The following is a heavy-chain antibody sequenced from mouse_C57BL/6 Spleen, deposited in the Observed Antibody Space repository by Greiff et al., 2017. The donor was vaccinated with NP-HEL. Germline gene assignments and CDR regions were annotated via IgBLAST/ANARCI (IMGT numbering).Heavy chain of an antibody. D-gene: IGHD2-2*01. CDR2: IYPGSGST. CDR1: GYTFTSYW. CDR3: ARKKEGLRRVAMDY. Sequence: QVQLQQPGAELVKPGASVKMSCKASGYTFTSYWITWVKQRPGQGLEWIGDIYPGSGSTNYNEKFKSKATLTVDTSSSTAYMQLSSLTSDDSAVYYCARKKEGLRRVAMDYWGQGTSVTVSS. V-gene: IGHV1-55*01. J-gene: IGHJ4*01.